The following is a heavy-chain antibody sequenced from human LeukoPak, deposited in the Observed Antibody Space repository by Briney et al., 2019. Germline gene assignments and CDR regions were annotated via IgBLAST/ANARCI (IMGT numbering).Heavy chain of an antibody. CDR1: GGSISSSNW. CDR3: ARVKGYSYGHDY. V-gene: IGHV4-4*02. D-gene: IGHD5-18*01. CDR2: IYHSGST. Sequence: SETLSLTCAVSGGSISSSNWWSWVRQPPGKGLEWIGEIYHSGSTNYNPSLKSRVTISVDKSKNQFSLKLSAVTAADTAVYYCARVKGYSYGHDYWGQGTLVTDSS. J-gene: IGHJ4*02.